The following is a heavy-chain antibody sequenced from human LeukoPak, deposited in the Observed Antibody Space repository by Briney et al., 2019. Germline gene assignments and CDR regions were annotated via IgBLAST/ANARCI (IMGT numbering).Heavy chain of an antibody. CDR1: GYTLTELS. Sequence: ASVKVSCKVSGYTLTELSMHWVRQAPGKGLEWMGGFDPEDGETIYAQKFQGRVTMTEDTSTDTAYMELSSLRSEDTAVYYCATSSDRQGAFDIWGQGTMVTVSS. J-gene: IGHJ3*02. CDR3: ATSSDRQGAFDI. V-gene: IGHV1-24*01. D-gene: IGHD3-10*01. CDR2: FDPEDGET.